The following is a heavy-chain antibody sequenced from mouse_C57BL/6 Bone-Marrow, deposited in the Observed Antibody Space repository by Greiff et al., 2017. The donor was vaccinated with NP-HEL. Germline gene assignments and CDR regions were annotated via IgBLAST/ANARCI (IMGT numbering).Heavy chain of an antibody. CDR3: ARNSITTVLVPWYFDV. V-gene: IGHV2-9-1*01. CDR2: IWTGGGT. J-gene: IGHJ1*03. D-gene: IGHD1-1*01. Sequence: QVQLQQSGPGLVAPSQSLSITCTVSGFSLTSYAISWVRQPPGKGLAWLGVIWTGGGTNYNSALKSRLSISKDNSKSQVFLKMNSLQTDDTTRYYCARNSITTVLVPWYFDVWGTGTTVTVSS. CDR1: GFSLTSYA.